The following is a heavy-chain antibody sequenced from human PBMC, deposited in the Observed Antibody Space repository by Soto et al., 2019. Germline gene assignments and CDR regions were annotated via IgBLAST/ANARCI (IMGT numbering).Heavy chain of an antibody. CDR1: GGSVTNSSYY. V-gene: IGHV4-39*01. CDR3: VSQRTTVPTQAYFDY. D-gene: IGHD4-17*01. Sequence: SETLSLTCTVSGGSVTNSSYYWGWIRRSPGKGLEWIGSVYYRGRSYSKSSVKSRVTISVDTSKNRFSLSLNSVTASDTAVYFCVSQRTTVPTQAYFDYWGPGALVTSPQ. CDR2: VYYRGRS. J-gene: IGHJ4*02.